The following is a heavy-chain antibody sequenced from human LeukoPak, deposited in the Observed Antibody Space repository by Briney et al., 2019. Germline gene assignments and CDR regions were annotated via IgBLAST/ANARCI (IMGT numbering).Heavy chain of an antibody. Sequence: PGRSLRLSCAASGFTFSSYAMHWVRQAPGKGLEWVAVISYDGSNKYYADSVKGRFTTSRDNSKNTLYLQMNSLRAEDTAVYYCARSDNSGYDFPHFDYWGQGTLVTVSS. D-gene: IGHD5-12*01. CDR3: ARSDNSGYDFPHFDY. CDR2: ISYDGSNK. J-gene: IGHJ4*02. CDR1: GFTFSSYA. V-gene: IGHV3-30-3*01.